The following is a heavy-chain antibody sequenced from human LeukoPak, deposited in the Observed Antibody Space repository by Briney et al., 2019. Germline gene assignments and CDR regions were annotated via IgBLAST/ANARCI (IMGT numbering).Heavy chain of an antibody. J-gene: IGHJ6*03. Sequence: ASVKVSCKASGYTFTGYYMHWVRQAPGQGLEWMGWINPNSGGTNYAQKFQGRVTMTRDTSISTAYMELSRLRSDDTAVYYCARVNPSWYYMDVWGKGTTVTVSS. CDR3: ARVNPSWYYMDV. CDR1: GYTFTGYY. CDR2: INPNSGGT. V-gene: IGHV1-2*02.